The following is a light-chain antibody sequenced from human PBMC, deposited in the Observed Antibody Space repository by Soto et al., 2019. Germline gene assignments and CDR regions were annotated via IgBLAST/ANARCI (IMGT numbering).Light chain of an antibody. CDR3: QQYNNWPTIT. Sequence: EVVMTQSPATLSVSPGERATLSCRASPSVSSHLAWYQQKPGQAPRLLIYGVSTSATGIPARFSGSGSGTDYTLTISRLQSQDFGSYYCQQYNNWPTITFDPGTKVD. J-gene: IGKJ3*01. CDR2: GVS. V-gene: IGKV3-15*01. CDR1: PSVSSH.